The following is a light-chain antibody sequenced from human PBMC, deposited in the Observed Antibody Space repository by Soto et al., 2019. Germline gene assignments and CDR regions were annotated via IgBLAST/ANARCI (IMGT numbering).Light chain of an antibody. Sequence: EIVLTQSPGTLSLSPGERATLSCRASQSVYSSYLSWYQQRRGQAPSLLMFGASSRATGIPDRFSGSGSVTELHLTIYRLEPEDFAVYYCQQSGYSPMTFGQGTLVEIK. CDR3: QQSGYSPMT. CDR2: GAS. J-gene: IGKJ5*01. CDR1: QSVYSSY. V-gene: IGKV3-20*01.